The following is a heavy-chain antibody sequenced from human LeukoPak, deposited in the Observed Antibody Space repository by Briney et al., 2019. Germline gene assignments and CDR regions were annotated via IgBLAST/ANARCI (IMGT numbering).Heavy chain of an antibody. CDR1: GFTFSSYG. D-gene: IGHD3-22*01. Sequence: GGSLRLSCAASGFTFSSYGMHWVRQAPGKGLEWVAFIRYDGSNKYYADSVKGRFTNSRDNSKNTLYLQMNSLRAEDTAVYYCAKARNYYDSSAPLNWGQGTLVTVSS. CDR3: AKARNYYDSSAPLN. V-gene: IGHV3-30*02. J-gene: IGHJ1*01. CDR2: IRYDGSNK.